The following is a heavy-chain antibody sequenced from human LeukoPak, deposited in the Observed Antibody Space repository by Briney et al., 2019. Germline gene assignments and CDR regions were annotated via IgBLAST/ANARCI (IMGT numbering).Heavy chain of an antibody. CDR2: IWLDGKNE. V-gene: IGHV3-33*07. J-gene: IGHJ6*02. D-gene: IGHD2-8*01. CDR3: ARDRHCANGVCHSPPGMDV. Sequence: GGSLRLSCAASGFTFCSYGMYWVRQAPGQGLEWVADIWLDGKNEHFADSVKGRFTISRDNSKNTMYLQINSLRAEDTAVYYCARDRHCANGVCHSPPGMDVWGQGTTVTVSS. CDR1: GFTFCSYG.